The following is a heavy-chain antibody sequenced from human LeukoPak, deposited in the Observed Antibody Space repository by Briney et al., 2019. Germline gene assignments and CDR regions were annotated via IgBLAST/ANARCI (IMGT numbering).Heavy chain of an antibody. Sequence: ASVKVSCKASGYTFTRYGISWVRQAPGKGLEWMGGFDPEDGETIYAQKFQGRVTMTEDTSTDTAYMELSSLRSDDTAVYYCARGSGFRGYSYGSLDYWGQGTLVTVSS. J-gene: IGHJ4*02. D-gene: IGHD5-18*01. V-gene: IGHV1-24*01. CDR1: GYTFTRYG. CDR3: ARGSGFRGYSYGSLDY. CDR2: FDPEDGET.